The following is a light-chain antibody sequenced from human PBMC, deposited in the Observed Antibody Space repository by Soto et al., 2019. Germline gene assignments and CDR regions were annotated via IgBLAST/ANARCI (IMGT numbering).Light chain of an antibody. J-gene: IGLJ1*01. V-gene: IGLV2-14*01. CDR1: SSDVGGYNY. CDR3: SSYTSSSTLLYV. CDR2: DVS. Sequence: YALTQPASVSGSPGQSITISCTGTSSDVGGYNYVSWYQQHPGKAPKLMIYDVSNRPSGVSNRFSGSKSGNAASLTISGLQAEDEADYYCSSYTSSSTLLYVVGTGSKLTVL.